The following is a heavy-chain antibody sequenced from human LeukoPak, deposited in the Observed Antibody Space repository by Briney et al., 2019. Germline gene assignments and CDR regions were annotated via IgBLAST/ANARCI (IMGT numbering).Heavy chain of an antibody. CDR1: GFIFSSYA. D-gene: IGHD5-12*01. J-gene: IGHJ2*01. CDR3: AREMDVVATSYFDL. V-gene: IGHV3-23*01. CDR2: ISGSGGST. Sequence: GGSLRLSCAASGFIFSSYAMNWVRQAPGKGLEWVSSISGSGGSTYYADSVKGRFTISRDNAMSSLFLQMNSLRAEDTAVYYCAREMDVVATSYFDLWGRGTLVTVSS.